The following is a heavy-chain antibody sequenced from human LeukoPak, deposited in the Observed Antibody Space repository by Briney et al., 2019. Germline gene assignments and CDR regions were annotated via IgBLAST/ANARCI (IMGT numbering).Heavy chain of an antibody. Sequence: GGSLRLSCAASGFTFSSYAMSWVRQAPGKGLEWVSAISGSGGSTYYADSVKGRFTISRDNSKNTLYLQMDSLRAEDTAVYYCAKDLYSSSSLFDYWGQGTLVTVSS. CDR3: AKDLYSSSSLFDY. CDR2: ISGSGGST. D-gene: IGHD6-6*01. CDR1: GFTFSSYA. J-gene: IGHJ4*02. V-gene: IGHV3-23*01.